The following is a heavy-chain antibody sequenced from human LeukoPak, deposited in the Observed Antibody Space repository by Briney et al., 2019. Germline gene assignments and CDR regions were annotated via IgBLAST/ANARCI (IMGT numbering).Heavy chain of an antibody. J-gene: IGHJ5*02. CDR3: AKESGHCSSTSCYLFWFDP. CDR1: GFTFSSYG. Sequence: PGGSLRLSCAASGFTFSSYGMHWVRQAPGKGLEWVAFIRYDGSNKYHADSVKGRFTISRDNSKNTLYLQMNSLRAEDTAVYYCAKESGHCSSTSCYLFWFDPWGQGTLVTVSS. CDR2: IRYDGSNK. D-gene: IGHD2-2*01. V-gene: IGHV3-30*02.